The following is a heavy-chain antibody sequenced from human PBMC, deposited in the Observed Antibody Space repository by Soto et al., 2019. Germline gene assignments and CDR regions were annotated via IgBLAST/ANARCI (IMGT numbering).Heavy chain of an antibody. CDR2: ISSTTNYI. Sequence: GGSLRLSCAASGFTFTRYSMNWVRQAPGKGLEWVSSISSTTNYIYYGDSMKGRFTISRDNAKNSLYLEMNSLRAEDTAGYYCARESEDLTSNFDYWGQGTLVTVSS. CDR3: ARESEDLTSNFDY. CDR1: GFTFTRYS. V-gene: IGHV3-21*06. J-gene: IGHJ4*02.